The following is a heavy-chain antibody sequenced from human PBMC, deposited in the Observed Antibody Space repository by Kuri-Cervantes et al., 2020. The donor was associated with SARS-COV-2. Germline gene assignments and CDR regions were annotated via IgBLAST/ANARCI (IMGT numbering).Heavy chain of an antibody. CDR3: ARSIAAAGIFSVYYFDY. J-gene: IGHJ4*02. V-gene: IGHV3-21*04. CDR1: GFTLRGYA. Sequence: GGSLRLSCAASGFTLRGYAMTWVRQSPGMGLEWVSSLYSSVSRHYADSVKGRFTISRDNAKNSLYLQMNSLRAEDTAVYYCARSIAAAGIFSVYYFDYWGQGTLVTVSS. CDR2: LYSSVSR. D-gene: IGHD6-13*01.